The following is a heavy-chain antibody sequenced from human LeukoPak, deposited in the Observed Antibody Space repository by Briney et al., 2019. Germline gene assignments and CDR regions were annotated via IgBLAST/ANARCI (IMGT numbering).Heavy chain of an antibody. D-gene: IGHD3-22*01. J-gene: IGHJ4*02. Sequence: ASVKVSCKASGYTFTSYYMHWVRQAPGQGLEWMGIINPSGGSTSYAQKFQGRVTMTRDMSTSTVYMELSSLRSEDTAVYYCARDYYYDSSGYGTDYWGQGTLVTVSS. CDR3: ARDYYYDSSGYGTDY. V-gene: IGHV1-46*01. CDR2: INPSGGST. CDR1: GYTFTSYY.